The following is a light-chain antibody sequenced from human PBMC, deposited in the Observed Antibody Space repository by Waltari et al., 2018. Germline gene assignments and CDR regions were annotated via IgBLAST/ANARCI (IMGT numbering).Light chain of an antibody. CDR1: SSNVGGYYY. V-gene: IGLV2-14*03. Sequence: QSALTQPASVSGSPGQSITLSCTGNSSNVGGYYYDSWYQQHPGKAPKLLIYDVTKRPSGVSHRFSGSKSGNTASLTISGLQAEDEADYYCSSFTSTITSCVFGGGTKLTVL. CDR3: SSFTSTITSCV. J-gene: IGLJ3*02. CDR2: DVT.